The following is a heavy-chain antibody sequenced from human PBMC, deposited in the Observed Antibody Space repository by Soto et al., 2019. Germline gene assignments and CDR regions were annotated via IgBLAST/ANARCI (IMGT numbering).Heavy chain of an antibody. D-gene: IGHD2-2*01. CDR2: ISGSGDHT. V-gene: IGHV3-23*01. CDR1: GFTFSSRA. J-gene: IGHJ4*02. Sequence: VSLRLSCTASGFTFSSRAMSWVRQTPGKGPEWVSAISGSGDHTDYTDSVKGRFTISRDNDKNTLYLQMDSLRVEDTAIYYCAKATTATSWLIDFCGQGTLVTVCS. CDR3: AKATTATSWLIDF.